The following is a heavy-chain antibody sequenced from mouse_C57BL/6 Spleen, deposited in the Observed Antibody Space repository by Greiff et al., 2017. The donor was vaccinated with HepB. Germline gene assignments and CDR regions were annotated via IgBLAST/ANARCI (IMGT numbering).Heavy chain of an antibody. D-gene: IGHD2-10*01. J-gene: IGHJ2*01. V-gene: IGHV1-82*01. CDR3: ARSLPYYFDY. CDR1: GYAFSSSW. Sequence: VQLQQSGPELVKPGASVKISCKASGYAFSSSWMNWVKQRPGKGLEWIGRIYPGDGDTNYNGKFKGKATLTADKSSSTAYMQLSSLTSEDSAVYFCARSLPYYFDYWGQGTTLTVSS. CDR2: IYPGDGDT.